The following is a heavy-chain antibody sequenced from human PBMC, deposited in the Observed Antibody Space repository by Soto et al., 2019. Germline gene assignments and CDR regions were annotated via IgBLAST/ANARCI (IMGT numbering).Heavy chain of an antibody. CDR3: VHSHVLRWFGFDS. J-gene: IGHJ4*02. V-gene: IGHV2-5*02. D-gene: IGHD3-10*01. CDR1: ELSLSTSGVG. Sequence: QITLKESGPTLVEPTQTLTLTCTFSELSLSTSGVGVGWIRQPPGKALEWLALIYWDDDKRYSPSLKSRLTVTQVTSNNHVVLTMTNRAPVDTATYYCVHSHVLRWFGFDSWGQGTLVTVPS. CDR2: IYWDDDK.